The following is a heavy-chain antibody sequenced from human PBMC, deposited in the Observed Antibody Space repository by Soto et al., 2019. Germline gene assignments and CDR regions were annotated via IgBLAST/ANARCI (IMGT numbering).Heavy chain of an antibody. CDR1: GCTFSSYA. J-gene: IGHJ4*02. D-gene: IGHD3-10*01. V-gene: IGHV1-69*13. Sequence: SVKVSCKASGCTFSSYAISWVRQAPGQGLEWMGGIIPIFGTANYAQKFQGRVTITADESTSTAYMELSSLRSEDTAVYYCALLLLGGYNENPPFDYWRKGPXVTVSS. CDR2: IIPIFGTA. CDR3: ALLLLGGYNENPPFDY.